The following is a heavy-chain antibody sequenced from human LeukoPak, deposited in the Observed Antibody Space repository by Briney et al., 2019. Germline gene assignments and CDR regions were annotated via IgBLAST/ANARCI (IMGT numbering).Heavy chain of an antibody. J-gene: IGHJ6*03. CDR1: GYTFTSYG. Sequence: GASVKVSCKASGYTFTSYGISWVRQAPGQGLEWRGWISAYNGNTNDAQKLQGRVTMTTDTSTSTAYMELRSLRSDDTAVYYCARDPRYSSSSADYYYYYMDVWGKGTTVTVSS. V-gene: IGHV1-18*01. CDR3: ARDPRYSSSSADYYYYYMDV. D-gene: IGHD6-13*01. CDR2: ISAYNGNT.